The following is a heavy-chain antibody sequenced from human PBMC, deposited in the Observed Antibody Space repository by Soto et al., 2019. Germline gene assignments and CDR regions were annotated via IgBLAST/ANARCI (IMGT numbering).Heavy chain of an antibody. Sequence: SETLSLTCTVSGGSINTFYWSWVRQPAGKGLEWIGRIFSSGSTSFNPSLESRVAMSVDTSKNHFSQNLSSKTAAEEADYYCAREGSYSAYNFAHGIQLWSFDFWGQGALVTVSS. CDR3: AREGSYSAYNFAHGIQLWSFDF. CDR2: IFSSGST. D-gene: IGHD5-12*01. V-gene: IGHV4-4*07. CDR1: GGSINTFY. J-gene: IGHJ4*02.